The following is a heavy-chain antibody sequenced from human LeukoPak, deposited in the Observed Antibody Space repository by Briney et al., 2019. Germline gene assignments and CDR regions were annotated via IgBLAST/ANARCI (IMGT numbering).Heavy chain of an antibody. CDR2: INPNSGGT. CDR3: ARGGGGLAY. D-gene: IGHD2-15*01. J-gene: IGHJ4*02. V-gene: IGHV1-2*02. Sequence: AASVKVSCKASGYSFTDYFIHWVRQAPGQGREWMGWINPNSGGTNYAQRVQGRVTITRDPSISTAYMELTSLPSDDTAVYFCARGGGGLAYWGPGTLVTVSS. CDR1: GYSFTDYF.